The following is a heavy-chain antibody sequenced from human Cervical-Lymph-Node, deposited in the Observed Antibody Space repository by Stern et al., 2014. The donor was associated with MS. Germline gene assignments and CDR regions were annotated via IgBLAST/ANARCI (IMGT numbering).Heavy chain of an antibody. V-gene: IGHV5-51*01. J-gene: IGHJ4*02. CDR3: AGHNPSGKYSGWSSFDS. CDR1: GYNFW. D-gene: IGHD6-19*01. Sequence: EVQLVESGAEVKKPGESLKISCKGGGYNFWIGWVRQMPGKGPEWMGIIYPGDSDIRYSPSFQGQVTISADKSISTVYLQWSSLKASDTAMYYCAGHNPSGKYSGWSSFDSWGQGTLVTVSS. CDR2: IYPGDSDI.